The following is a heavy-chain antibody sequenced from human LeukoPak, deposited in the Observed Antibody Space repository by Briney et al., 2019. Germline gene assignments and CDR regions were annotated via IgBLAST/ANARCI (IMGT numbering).Heavy chain of an antibody. CDR2: IYYSGST. CDR1: GGSISSYY. Sequence: PSETLSLTCTVSGGSISSYYWSWIRQPPGKGLEWIGYIYYSGSTNYNPSLKSRVTISVDTSKNQFSLKLSSVTAADTAVYYCARAIGYCSSTSCYLRGNWFDPWGQGTLVTVSS. CDR3: ARAIGYCSSTSCYLRGNWFDP. J-gene: IGHJ5*02. D-gene: IGHD2-2*01. V-gene: IGHV4-59*12.